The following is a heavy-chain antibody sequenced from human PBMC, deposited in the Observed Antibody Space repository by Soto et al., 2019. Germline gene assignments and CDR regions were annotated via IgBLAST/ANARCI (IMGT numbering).Heavy chain of an antibody. D-gene: IGHD2-2*01. Sequence: SETLSLPCNVSGVSISSSDYAWSWIRQPPRKGLEWIAYIYFSGSIHYSPSFRSRATISRDTSTNQLFLSLTSVTAADTAVYYCAREPVCTATDCYAFDAWGQGRLVTVSS. J-gene: IGHJ5*02. CDR2: IYFSGSI. CDR3: AREPVCTATDCYAFDA. CDR1: GVSISSSDYA. V-gene: IGHV4-30-4*08.